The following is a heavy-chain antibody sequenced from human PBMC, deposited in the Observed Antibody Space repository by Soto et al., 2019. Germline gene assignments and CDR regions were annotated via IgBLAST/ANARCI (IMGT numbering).Heavy chain of an antibody. CDR1: GFIVSSNY. J-gene: IGHJ4*02. D-gene: IGHD1-26*01. V-gene: IGHV3-53*01. CDR3: AREYSGSYFYY. CDR2: IYGDGST. Sequence: GESLKISCAASGFIVSSNYMSWVRQAPGKGLEWVSIIYGDGSTYYADSVKGRFTISRDNSKNTLYLQMNSLRAEDTAVYYCAREYSGSYFYYWGQGTLVTVSS.